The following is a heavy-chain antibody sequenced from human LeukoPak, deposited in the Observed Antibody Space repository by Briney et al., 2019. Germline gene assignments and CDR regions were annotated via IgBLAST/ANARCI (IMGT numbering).Heavy chain of an antibody. CDR2: TNQDGSEK. V-gene: IGHV3-7*01. D-gene: IGHD1-26*01. J-gene: IGHJ5*02. CDR1: GFTFSSHW. CDR3: ARDGVRGSYYGNWFDP. Sequence: AGGSLRLSCAASGFTFSSHWMSWVRQAPGKGLEWVANTNQDGSEKYYVDSVKGRFIISRDNAKNSLYFQMNSLRAEDTAVYYCARDGVRGSYYGNWFDPWGQGTLVTVSS.